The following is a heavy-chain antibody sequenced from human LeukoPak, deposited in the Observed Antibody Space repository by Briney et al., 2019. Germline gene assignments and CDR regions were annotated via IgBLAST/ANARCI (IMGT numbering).Heavy chain of an antibody. CDR2: IYTSGST. CDR1: GGSISSSSYY. V-gene: IGHV4-61*02. Sequence: SETLSLTCTVSGGSISSSSYYWSWIRQPAGKGLEWIGRIYTSGSTNYNPSLKSRVTMSVDTSKNQFSLRLSSVTAADTAVYYCARDPSSGYYSDDAFDIWGQGTMVTVSS. J-gene: IGHJ3*02. D-gene: IGHD3-22*01. CDR3: ARDPSSGYYSDDAFDI.